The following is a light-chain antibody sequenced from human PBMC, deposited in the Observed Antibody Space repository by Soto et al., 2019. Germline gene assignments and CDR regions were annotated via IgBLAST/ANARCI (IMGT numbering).Light chain of an antibody. CDR1: QSLVHSDGNTY. CDR3: MQATQFPWT. CDR2: KIS. V-gene: IGKV2-24*01. Sequence: DIVMTQTPLSSPVTFGQPASISCRSSQSLVHSDGNTYLSWLQQRPGQPPRLLMYKISNRFSGVPDRFSGRGAGTDFTLKISRVEAEDVGVYYCMQATQFPWTFGQGTKVEIK. J-gene: IGKJ1*01.